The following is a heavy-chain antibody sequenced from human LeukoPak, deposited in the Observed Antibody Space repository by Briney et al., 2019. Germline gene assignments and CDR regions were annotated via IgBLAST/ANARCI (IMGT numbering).Heavy chain of an antibody. J-gene: IGHJ4*02. V-gene: IGHV1-2*02. Sequence: ASVKVSCKASGYTFTGHYMHWVRQAPGQGLEWMGWINPNSGGTNYAQKFQGRVTMTRDTSISTAYMELSRLRSDDTAVYYCARVNSGWLRVGYFDYWGQGTLVTVSS. D-gene: IGHD3-10*01. CDR3: ARVNSGWLRVGYFDY. CDR1: GYTFTGHY. CDR2: INPNSGGT.